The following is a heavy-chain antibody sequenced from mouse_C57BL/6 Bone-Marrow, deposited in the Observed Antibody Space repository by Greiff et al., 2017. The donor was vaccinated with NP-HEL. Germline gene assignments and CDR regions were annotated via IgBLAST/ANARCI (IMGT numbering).Heavy chain of an antibody. J-gene: IGHJ3*01. CDR1: GFTFSSYA. CDR3: AREGAAAY. CDR2: ISDGGSYT. V-gene: IGHV5-4*01. D-gene: IGHD3-3*01. Sequence: EVQLVESGGGLVKPGGSLKLSCAASGFTFSSYAMSWVRQTPEKRLEWVATISDGGSYTYYPENVKGRFTISRDNAKNNLYLQMSQLKSEDTARYYCAREGAAAYWGQGTLVTVSA.